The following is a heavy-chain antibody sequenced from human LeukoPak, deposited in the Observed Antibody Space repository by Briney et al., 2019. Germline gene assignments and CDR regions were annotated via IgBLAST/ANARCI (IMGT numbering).Heavy chain of an antibody. CDR2: INPSGGST. CDR1: GYTFTSYY. Sequence: ASVKVSCKASGYTFTSYYMHWVRQAPGQGLEWMGIINPSGGSTSYAQKFRGRVTMTRDTSTSTVYMELSSLRSDDTAVYYCARDLPVAGTQNWFDPWGQGTLVAVSS. J-gene: IGHJ5*02. CDR3: ARDLPVAGTQNWFDP. V-gene: IGHV1-46*01. D-gene: IGHD6-19*01.